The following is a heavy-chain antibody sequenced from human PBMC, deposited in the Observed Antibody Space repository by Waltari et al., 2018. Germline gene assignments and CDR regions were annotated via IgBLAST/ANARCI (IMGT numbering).Heavy chain of an antibody. J-gene: IGHJ4*02. CDR2: IIPSLGIA. V-gene: IGHV1-69*02. CDR3: ARAWYYDSSGYSR. D-gene: IGHD3-22*01. Sequence: QVQLVQSGAEVKKPGSSVKVSCKASGGTFSSYTISWVRQAPGQGLEWVGRIIPSLGIANYAQKFQGRVTITADKSTSTAYMELSSLRSEDTAVYYCARAWYYDSSGYSRWGQGTLVTVSS. CDR1: GGTFSSYT.